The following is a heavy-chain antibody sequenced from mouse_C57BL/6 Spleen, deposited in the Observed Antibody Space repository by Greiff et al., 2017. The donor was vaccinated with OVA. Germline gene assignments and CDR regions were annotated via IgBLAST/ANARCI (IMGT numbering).Heavy chain of an antibody. V-gene: IGHV14-1*01. Sequence: VQLQQSGAELVRPGASVKLSCTASGFNIKDYYMHWVKQRPEQGLEWIGRIDPEDGDTEYAPKFQGKATLTADTSSTTAYLQLSSLTSEDTTVCYYTTAYDYEDWWGQGTTLTVSS. D-gene: IGHD2-4*01. CDR3: TTAYDYEDW. J-gene: IGHJ2*01. CDR1: GFNIKDYY. CDR2: IDPEDGDT.